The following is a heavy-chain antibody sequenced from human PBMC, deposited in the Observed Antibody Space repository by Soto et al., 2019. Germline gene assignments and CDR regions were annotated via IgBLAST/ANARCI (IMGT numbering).Heavy chain of an antibody. CDR3: AKDLDTMTNAFDI. CDR2: IWYDGGTK. J-gene: IGHJ3*02. CDR1: GFTFYTYG. Sequence: QSGGSLRLSCAASGFTFYTYGMHWVRQVPGKGLQWVAIIWYDGGTKYYADSVRGRFTVSRDNSKNTLYLQMNSLRAEDTAVYYCAKDLDTMTNAFDIWGQGTMVTV. D-gene: IGHD3-22*01. V-gene: IGHV3-33*06.